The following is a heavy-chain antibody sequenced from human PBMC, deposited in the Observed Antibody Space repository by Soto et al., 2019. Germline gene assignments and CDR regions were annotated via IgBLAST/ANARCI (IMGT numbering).Heavy chain of an antibody. CDR2: ISGSTYST. D-gene: IGHD2-15*01. Sequence: EIQLLDCGGGLVQPGGSLRLSYAASGFVFSTYAMSWVSQAPGKGLEWVATISGSTYSTDYADSVRGRFIVSRENSKSTLFLQMNNLRGEDTAVYFYASRIVYCSDATSCPPEHWGQGTRVSVPS. CDR1: GFVFSTYA. CDR3: ASRIVYCSDATSCPPEH. J-gene: IGHJ4*02. V-gene: IGHV3-23*01.